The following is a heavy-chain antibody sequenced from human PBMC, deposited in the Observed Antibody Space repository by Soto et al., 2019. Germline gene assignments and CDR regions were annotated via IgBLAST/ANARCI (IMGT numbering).Heavy chain of an antibody. Sequence: EVQLLESGGDLVQPGGSLRLSCAASGFTFGRYGMSWVRQAPGKGLEWVSAISDTSAFTNYADSVKGRFTISRDNSKNTVYLQMNNLRAEDTAVYYCAKSAGSTGRESFYFDSWGQGTLVTVSS. D-gene: IGHD3-10*01. V-gene: IGHV3-23*01. CDR1: GFTFGRYG. CDR3: AKSAGSTGRESFYFDS. J-gene: IGHJ4*02. CDR2: ISDTSAFT.